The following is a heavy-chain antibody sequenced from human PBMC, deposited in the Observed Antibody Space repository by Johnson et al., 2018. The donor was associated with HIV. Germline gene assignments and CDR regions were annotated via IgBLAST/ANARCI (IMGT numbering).Heavy chain of an antibody. CDR3: ARRSGYAFDI. CDR2: IQEDGSQI. J-gene: IGHJ3*02. V-gene: IGHV3-7*03. CDR1: TFTFRNYW. Sequence: VQLVESGGDLVQPGGSLRLSCVASTFTFRNYWMSWVRQAPGKGLEWVGNIQEDGSQIHYMDSVKGRFTISRDNAKNSLSLQMNSLRVEDTAVYYCARRSGYAFDIWGQGTMVTVSS. D-gene: IGHD5-24*01.